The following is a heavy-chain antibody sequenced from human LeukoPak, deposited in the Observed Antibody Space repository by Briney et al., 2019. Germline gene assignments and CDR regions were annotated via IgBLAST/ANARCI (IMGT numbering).Heavy chain of an antibody. D-gene: IGHD3-3*01. CDR2: IIPIFGIA. V-gene: IGHV1-69*04. J-gene: IGHJ6*02. CDR3: ARTQAVTIFGVVTLGYYGMDV. CDR1: GGTFSSYA. Sequence: ASVKVSCKASGGTFSSYAINWVRHAPGQGLEWMGRIIPIFGIANYARKFQGRVTITADKSTSTAYMELGSLRSEDTAVYCCARTQAVTIFGVVTLGYYGMDVWGQGTTVTVSS.